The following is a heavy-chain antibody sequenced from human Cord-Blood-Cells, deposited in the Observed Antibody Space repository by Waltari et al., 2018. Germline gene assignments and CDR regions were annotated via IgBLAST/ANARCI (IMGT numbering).Heavy chain of an antibody. CDR3: ARDQKLKTGSFDY. V-gene: IGHV1-2*02. CDR2: INPNRVGT. Sequence: QVQLVQSGAEVKKPGASVKVSCKASGYTFTGYYMHWVRQAPGQGLEWMGWINPNRVGTNYAQKFQGRVTMTRDTSISTASMELSRLRSDDTAVYYCARDQKLKTGSFDYWGQGTLVTVSS. CDR1: GYTFTGYY. J-gene: IGHJ4*02. D-gene: IGHD1-1*01.